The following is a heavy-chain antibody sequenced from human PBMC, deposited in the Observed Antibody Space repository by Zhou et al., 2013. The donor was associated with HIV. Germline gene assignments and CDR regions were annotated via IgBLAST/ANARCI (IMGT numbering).Heavy chain of an antibody. V-gene: IGHV4-38-2*02. Sequence: QVQLRESGPGLVKPPETLSLTCTVSGGSISTSDYYWGWIRQPPGKGLEWIGNIYHSGSTYYNPSLKSRVSISVDTSENQFSLKLNSVTAADTAVYYCASGIWAGRNDYWGLGTLVTVSS. D-gene: IGHD3-16*01. CDR2: IYHSGST. CDR3: ASGIWAGRNDY. J-gene: IGHJ4*02. CDR1: GGSISTSDYY.